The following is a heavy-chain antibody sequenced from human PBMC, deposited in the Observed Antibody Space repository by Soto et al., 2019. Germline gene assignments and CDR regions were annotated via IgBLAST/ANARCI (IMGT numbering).Heavy chain of an antibody. Sequence: ASGKVSCKDSGYTFPSYAMHWVRQAPGQRLEWMGWINAGNGNTKYSQKFQGRVTITRDTSASTAYMELSSLRSEDTAVYYCARDVEYYDILTGRYYYYYYGMDVWGQGTTVTVSS. J-gene: IGHJ6*02. CDR1: GYTFPSYA. D-gene: IGHD3-9*01. CDR3: ARDVEYYDILTGRYYYYYYGMDV. CDR2: INAGNGNT. V-gene: IGHV1-3*01.